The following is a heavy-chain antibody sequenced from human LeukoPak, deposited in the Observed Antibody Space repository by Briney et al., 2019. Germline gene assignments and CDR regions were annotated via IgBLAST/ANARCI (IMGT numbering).Heavy chain of an antibody. Sequence: PSETLSLTCSVSGGSINNYYWNWIRQLPGKGLEWIGYIYYSGSTRYNPSLQSRVTMSIGTSKTQFSLKLDSVTAADTAVYYCARRLRLKNPGGDAFDIWGQGTVVTVSS. J-gene: IGHJ3*02. V-gene: IGHV4-59*08. CDR2: IYYSGST. CDR3: ARRLRLKNPGGDAFDI. CDR1: GGSINNYY. D-gene: IGHD5/OR15-5a*01.